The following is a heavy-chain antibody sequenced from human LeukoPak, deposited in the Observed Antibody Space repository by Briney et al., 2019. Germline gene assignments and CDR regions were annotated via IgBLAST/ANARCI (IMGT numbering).Heavy chain of an antibody. CDR1: GGSISGFF. CDR2: ICYSGTT. CDR3: ARVGYGSGSWGWFDP. V-gene: IGHV4-59*01. J-gene: IGHJ5*02. D-gene: IGHD3-10*01. Sequence: PSETLSLICTVSGGSISGFFWTWIRQSPGKGLEYIGYICYSGTTDYNPTLKSRVSMSVDTSKNQFFLNLTSVTAADTAIYYCARVGYGSGSWGWFDPWGQGTLVTVSS.